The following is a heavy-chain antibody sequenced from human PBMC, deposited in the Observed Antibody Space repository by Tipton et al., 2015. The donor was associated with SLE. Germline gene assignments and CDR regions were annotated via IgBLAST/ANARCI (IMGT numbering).Heavy chain of an antibody. J-gene: IGHJ4*02. D-gene: IGHD7-27*01. CDR2: VYYSGST. CDR3: ARGPEELGIPPLFDY. CDR1: GYSISSDYY. V-gene: IGHV4-30-4*01. Sequence: TLSLTCDVSGYSISSDYYWSWIRQPPGKGLEWIGYVYYSGSTYYNPSLKSRVTISVDTSKNQFSLKLSSVTAADTAVYYCARGPEELGIPPLFDYWGQGTLVTVSS.